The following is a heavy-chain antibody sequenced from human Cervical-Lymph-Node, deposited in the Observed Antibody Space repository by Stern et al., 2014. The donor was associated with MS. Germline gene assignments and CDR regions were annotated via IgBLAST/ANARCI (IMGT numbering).Heavy chain of an antibody. J-gene: IGHJ6*02. CDR3: ARGDHDILTGYYIGYYNGLDV. V-gene: IGHV3-48*01. D-gene: IGHD3-9*01. CDR2: ISSGNSTM. Sequence: EMQLVESGGGFVQPGGSLRLSCAASGFTFSRYSMICVRQAPGKGLEWISYISSGNSTMYYADSVKGRFTISRDNVKNSLYLQMNSLRAEDTAVYYCARGDHDILTGYYIGYYNGLDVWGQGTTVTVSS. CDR1: GFTFSRYS.